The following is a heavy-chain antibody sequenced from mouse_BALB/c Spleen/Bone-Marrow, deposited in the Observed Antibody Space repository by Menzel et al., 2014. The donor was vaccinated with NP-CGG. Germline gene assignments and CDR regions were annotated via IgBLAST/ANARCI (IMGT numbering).Heavy chain of an antibody. CDR2: IDPGTGRT. CDR1: GYTFTSYW. J-gene: IGHJ2*01. CDR3: ARINGYDY. Sequence: QVQLQQSGAELVKPGASVKLSCKASGYTFTSYWMHWVKQRPGQGLEWIGEIDPGTGRTDYNKKFKSRATLTVDKSSSTAYMQLSSLTSEDSAVYYCARINGYDYWGQGTTLTVSS. D-gene: IGHD2-2*01. V-gene: IGHV1S81*02.